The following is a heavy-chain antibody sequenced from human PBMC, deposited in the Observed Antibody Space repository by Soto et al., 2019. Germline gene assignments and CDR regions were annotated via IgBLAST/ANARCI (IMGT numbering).Heavy chain of an antibody. V-gene: IGHV1-3*05. Sequence: QVQLVQSGAEEKKPGASVKVYCKASGYTFTSYAMHWVRQAPGQRLEWMGWINAGNGNTKYSQKFQGRVTITRDTSASTVYMELSSLRSEDTAVYYCARVSGWYFLDYWGQGTLVTVSS. D-gene: IGHD6-19*01. CDR1: GYTFTSYA. CDR2: INAGNGNT. J-gene: IGHJ4*02. CDR3: ARVSGWYFLDY.